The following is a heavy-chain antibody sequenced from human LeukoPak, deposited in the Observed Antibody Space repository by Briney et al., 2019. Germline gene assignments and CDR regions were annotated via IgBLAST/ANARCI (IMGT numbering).Heavy chain of an antibody. V-gene: IGHV1-2*02. CDR2: INPNSGGT. CDR3: ARDVGYGSGSYYNPYNWFDP. Sequence: ASVKVSCKASGYTFTGYYMHWVRQAPGQGLEWMGWINPNSGGTNYAQKFQGRVTMTTDTSTSTAYMELRSLRSDDTAVYYCARDVGYGSGSYYNPYNWFDPWGQGTLVTVSS. CDR1: GYTFTGYY. J-gene: IGHJ5*02. D-gene: IGHD3-10*01.